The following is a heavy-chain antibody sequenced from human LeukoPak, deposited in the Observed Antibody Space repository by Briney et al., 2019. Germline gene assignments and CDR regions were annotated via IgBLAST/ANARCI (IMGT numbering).Heavy chain of an antibody. J-gene: IGHJ6*03. CDR2: IIPIFGTA. Sequence: ASVKVSCKASGGTFSSYAISWVRQAPGQGLEWMGGIIPIFGTANYAQKFQGRVAITTDGSTSTAYMELSSLRSEDTAVYYCARDHVCSGGSCYSRYYYYYMDVWGKGTTATVSS. D-gene: IGHD2-15*01. CDR3: ARDHVCSGGSCYSRYYYYYMDV. V-gene: IGHV1-69*05. CDR1: GGTFSSYA.